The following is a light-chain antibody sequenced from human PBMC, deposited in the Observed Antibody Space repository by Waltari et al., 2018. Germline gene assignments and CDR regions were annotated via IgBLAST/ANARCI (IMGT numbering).Light chain of an antibody. V-gene: IGLV2-11*01. CDR1: SSNVGTYTS. CDR3: CSYAGTYRWV. Sequence: QSALTQPRSVSGAPGQSVTISCTGTSSNVGTYTSVSWYQQPPGKAPTLMIADVFKRPSGVPDRFSGSKSGYTASLTISGLQAEDEADYYCCSYAGTYRWVFGGGTKVTVL. CDR2: DVF. J-gene: IGLJ3*02.